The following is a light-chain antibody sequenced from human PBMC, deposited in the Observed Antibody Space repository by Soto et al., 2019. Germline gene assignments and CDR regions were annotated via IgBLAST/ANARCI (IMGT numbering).Light chain of an antibody. Sequence: IVMTHAPSTLSVSPLETTILSFMASQSINSDVAWYQQKVGQTPRLLIHGASTRATGIAARFSGSGSGTEFTLTISSLHSEDFAVYYCQHYNNWPPWTFGQGTKVDIK. V-gene: IGKV3D-15*01. CDR2: GAS. CDR1: QSINSD. CDR3: QHYNNWPPWT. J-gene: IGKJ1*01.